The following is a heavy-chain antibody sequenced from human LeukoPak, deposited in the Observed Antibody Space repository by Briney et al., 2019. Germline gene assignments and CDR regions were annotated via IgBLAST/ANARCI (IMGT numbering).Heavy chain of an antibody. CDR1: GFTFSNYW. V-gene: IGHV3-74*01. D-gene: IGHD2-21*02. CDR3: GSSVSAPY. Sequence: AGGSLRLSCAASGFTFSNYWMHWDRQAPGKRLVWVSRINSDGSRTNYADSVKGRFTISRDNAKNTLYLQMNSLRAEDTAVYYCGSSVSAPYWGQGTLVTVSS. CDR2: INSDGSRT. J-gene: IGHJ4*02.